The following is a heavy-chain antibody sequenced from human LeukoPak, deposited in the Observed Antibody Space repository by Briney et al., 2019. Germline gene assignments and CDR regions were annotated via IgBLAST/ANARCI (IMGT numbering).Heavy chain of an antibody. V-gene: IGHV3-33*01. Sequence: PGESMRLSWAASGFIFSSYGMHWVRQAPGKGLEWEAVIWYVGSNKYYADSVKGRFTISRDNSKNTLYLQMNSLRAEDTAVYYCARDRGWAYSGYDSDYWGQGTLVTVSS. D-gene: IGHD5-12*01. CDR2: IWYVGSNK. CDR1: GFIFSSYG. CDR3: ARDRGWAYSGYDSDY. J-gene: IGHJ4*02.